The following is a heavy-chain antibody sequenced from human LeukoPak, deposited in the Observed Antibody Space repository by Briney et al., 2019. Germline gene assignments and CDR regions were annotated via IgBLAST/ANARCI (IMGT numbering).Heavy chain of an antibody. V-gene: IGHV3-23*01. CDR1: GFTFSSYA. D-gene: IGHD4-11*01. CDR2: ISGSGGST. J-gene: IGHJ4*02. Sequence: PGGSLRLSCAASGFTFSSYAMSWVRQAPGKGLEWVSAISGSGGSTYYADSVKGRFTISRDNSKNTLYLQMNSLRAEDTAVNYCAKDLFGYSNYESPFDYWGQGTLVTVSS. CDR3: AKDLFGYSNYESPFDY.